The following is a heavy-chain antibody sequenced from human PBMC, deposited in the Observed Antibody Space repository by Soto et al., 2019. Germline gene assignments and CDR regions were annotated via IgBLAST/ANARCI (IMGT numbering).Heavy chain of an antibody. D-gene: IGHD3-10*01. J-gene: IGHJ6*02. Sequence: PGGSLRLSCAASGFTFSNYAMHWVRQAPGKGLEWVAIISSDGSSQHYADSVKGRFTISRDNSKNTLFLQMNSLRAEDTAVFYCARLWLGNGVWGQGTTVTVSS. CDR1: GFTFSNYA. CDR3: ARLWLGNGV. V-gene: IGHV3-30-3*01. CDR2: ISSDGSSQ.